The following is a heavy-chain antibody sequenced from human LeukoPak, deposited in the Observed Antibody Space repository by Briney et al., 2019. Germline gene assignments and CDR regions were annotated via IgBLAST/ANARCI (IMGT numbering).Heavy chain of an antibody. CDR3: AKGPGYYYDSSGYYYFDY. V-gene: IGHV3-23*01. CDR1: GFTFSSYA. Sequence: GALRLSCAASGFTFSSYAMSWVRQAPGKGLEWVSAISGSGGSTYYADSVKGLFTISRDNSKNTLYLQMNSLRAEDTAVYYCAKGPGYYYDSSGYYYFDYWGQGTLVTVSS. J-gene: IGHJ4*02. CDR2: ISGSGGST. D-gene: IGHD3-22*01.